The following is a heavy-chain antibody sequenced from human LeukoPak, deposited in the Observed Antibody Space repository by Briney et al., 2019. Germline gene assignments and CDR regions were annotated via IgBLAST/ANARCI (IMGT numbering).Heavy chain of an antibody. Sequence: PSETLSLTCTVSGGSISTYYWSWIRQPPGKGLEWIGHIYYSGSTNYNPSLTSRVAMSVDTSKNQFSLRLSSVTAADTAVYYCAGGRSSSWYSFLDYWGQGTLVTASS. CDR1: GGSISTYY. V-gene: IGHV4-59*01. J-gene: IGHJ4*02. D-gene: IGHD6-13*01. CDR3: AGGRSSSWYSFLDY. CDR2: IYYSGST.